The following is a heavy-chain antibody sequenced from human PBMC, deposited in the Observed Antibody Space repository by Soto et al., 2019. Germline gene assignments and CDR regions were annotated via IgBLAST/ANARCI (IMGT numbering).Heavy chain of an antibody. CDR3: ARVPTRALDY. D-gene: IGHD1-26*01. CDR2: ISSSSRTI. CDR1: GFTFSSYT. J-gene: IGHJ4*02. Sequence: EVQLVDSGGGLVQPGGSLRLSCAASGFTFSSYTMNWGRQAPGKGLEWISYISSSSRTIYYADSVKGRFTISRDNAQNSLYLQMTSLRDEDTAVYYCARVPTRALDYWGQGTLVTVSS. V-gene: IGHV3-48*02.